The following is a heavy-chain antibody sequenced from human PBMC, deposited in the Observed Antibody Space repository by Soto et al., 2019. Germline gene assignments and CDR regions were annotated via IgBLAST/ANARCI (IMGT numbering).Heavy chain of an antibody. J-gene: IGHJ6*02. CDR1: GYSFTRYG. V-gene: IGHV1-18*01. Sequence: ASVKVSCKASGYSFTRYGISWVRQAPGQGLEWMGWMSVYNETTNYGQKFQGRVAMTRDTFTSTAYMELSSLTSDDTAVYYCAREGYCSSGSCALYSHEYFGMDVWGQGTTVTVSS. CDR3: AREGYCSSGSCALYSHEYFGMDV. CDR2: MSVYNETT. D-gene: IGHD2-15*01.